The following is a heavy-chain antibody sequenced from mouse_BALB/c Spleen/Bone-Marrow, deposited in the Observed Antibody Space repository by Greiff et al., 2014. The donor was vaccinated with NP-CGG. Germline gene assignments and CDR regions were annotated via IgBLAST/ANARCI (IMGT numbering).Heavy chain of an antibody. D-gene: IGHD1-1*01. J-gene: IGHJ3*01. CDR1: GFNIKDTH. V-gene: IGHV14-3*02. CDR2: IDPANGNT. CDR3: SRDYGGTAWFAC. Sequence: VQLKESGAELVKPGASVKLSCTASGFNIKDTHMHWVKQGPEQGLEWIGRIDPANGNTKYDPNFQGKATITADTSSNTAYLQLSSLTSEDTAVYYCSRDYGGTAWFACWCHGTLVTVSA.